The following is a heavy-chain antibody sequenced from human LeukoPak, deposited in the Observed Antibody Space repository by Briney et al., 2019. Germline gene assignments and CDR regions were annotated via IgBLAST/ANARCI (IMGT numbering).Heavy chain of an antibody. CDR1: GFTFSSYW. J-gene: IGHJ4*02. CDR3: ARGLNTYDSSGFYLF. Sequence: GGSLRLSCAASGFTFSSYWMHWVRQAPGKGLEWVSIIYRGGSTHYADSVKGRFTISRDNSKNTVYLQMNSLRAEDTAVYYCARGLNTYDSSGFYLFWGQGTLVTVSS. V-gene: IGHV3-53*01. D-gene: IGHD3-22*01. CDR2: IYRGGST.